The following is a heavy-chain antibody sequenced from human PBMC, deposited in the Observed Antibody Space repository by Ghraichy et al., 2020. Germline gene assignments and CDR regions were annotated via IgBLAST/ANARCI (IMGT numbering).Heavy chain of an antibody. Sequence: GESLNITCAASGFTFSSYWMHWVRQAPGKGLVWVSRINSDGSSTSYADSVKGRFTISRDNAKNTLYLQMNSLRAEDTAVYYCAREDIVVVVAATQDKNYYGMDVWGQGTTVTVSS. CDR1: GFTFSSYW. J-gene: IGHJ6*02. D-gene: IGHD2-15*01. CDR2: INSDGSST. CDR3: AREDIVVVVAATQDKNYYGMDV. V-gene: IGHV3-74*01.